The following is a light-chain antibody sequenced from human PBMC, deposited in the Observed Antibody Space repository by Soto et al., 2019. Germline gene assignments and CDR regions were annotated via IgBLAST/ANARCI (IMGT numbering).Light chain of an antibody. Sequence: DIQMTQSPSSLSASIGDRVTLTCRASRNISSDLNWYQQKPGKAPKLLIYRASTLQSGVPSRFSGSGSGTDFTLTISSLQPEDFATFYCQQSYNTPLTFGGGTKVDIK. CDR1: RNISSD. CDR3: QQSYNTPLT. J-gene: IGKJ4*01. V-gene: IGKV1-39*01. CDR2: RAS.